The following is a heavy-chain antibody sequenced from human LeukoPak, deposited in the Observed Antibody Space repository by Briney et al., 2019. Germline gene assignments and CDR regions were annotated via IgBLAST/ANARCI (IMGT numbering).Heavy chain of an antibody. Sequence: GGSLRLSCAASGFTFSSYWMHWVRQAPGKGLVWVARINSGGSSTSYVGSVKGRFTISRDNAKNTLYLQMNSLRDEDTAVYYCVRAYDYNHYVADTWGQGTLVTVST. CDR2: INSGGSST. CDR1: GFTFSSYW. D-gene: IGHD4-11*01. J-gene: IGHJ5*02. V-gene: IGHV3-74*01. CDR3: VRAYDYNHYVADT.